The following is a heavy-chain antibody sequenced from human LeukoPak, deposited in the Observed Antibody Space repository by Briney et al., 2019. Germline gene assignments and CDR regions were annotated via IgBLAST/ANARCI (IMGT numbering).Heavy chain of an antibody. D-gene: IGHD5-12*01. CDR3: ARGPSWLEGAFDI. CDR1: GDSVSSHSAT. J-gene: IGHJ3*02. Sequence: SQTLSLTCAISGDSVSSHSATWNWIRQSPSRGLEWLGRTYYRSKLYNDYAVSVESRIIINPDTSKNHFSLQLNSVTPEDTAVCYCARGPSWLEGAFDIWGLGTMVTVSS. CDR2: TYYRSKLYN. V-gene: IGHV6-1*01.